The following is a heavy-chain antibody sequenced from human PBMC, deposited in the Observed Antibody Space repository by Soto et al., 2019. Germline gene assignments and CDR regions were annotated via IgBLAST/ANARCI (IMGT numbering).Heavy chain of an antibody. D-gene: IGHD1-26*01. J-gene: IGHJ6*02. CDR2: ISAYNGNT. V-gene: IGHV1-18*01. Sequence: VQLVQSGAEVKKPGASVKVSCKASGYTFTSYGISWVRQAPGQGLEWMGWISAYNGNTNYAQKLQGRVTMTTDTSTSTAYMERRSLRSDDTAVYYCAIGRVGATLGYYYYGMDVWGQGTTVTVSS. CDR1: GYTFTSYG. CDR3: AIGRVGATLGYYYYGMDV.